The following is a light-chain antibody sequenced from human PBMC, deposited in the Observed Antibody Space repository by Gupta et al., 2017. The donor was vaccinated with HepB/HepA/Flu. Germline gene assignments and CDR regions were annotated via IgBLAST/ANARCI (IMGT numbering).Light chain of an antibody. CDR2: SNN. V-gene: IGLV1-44*01. CDR1: SSNIGSNT. Sequence: QSLLTQPPSASGTPGQRVTISCSGSSSNIGSNTVNWYQQLPGTAPKLLIYSNNQRPSGVPARFSGSKSGTSASLAISGLQAEDEADYYCAAWDDSLNGYVFGTGTKVTVL. J-gene: IGLJ1*01. CDR3: AAWDDSLNGYV.